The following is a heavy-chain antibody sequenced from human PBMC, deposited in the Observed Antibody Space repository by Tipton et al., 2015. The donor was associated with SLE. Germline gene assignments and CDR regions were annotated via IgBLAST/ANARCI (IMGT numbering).Heavy chain of an antibody. CDR1: GDSISTYY. Sequence: TLSLTCTVSGDSISTYYWSWIRQPPGKGLEWIGYIYYSGSTNYNPSLKSRLTISVDTSKNQFSLKLSSVTAADTAVYYCARRINNGYYYSSGWYFDLWGRGTLVTVSS. V-gene: IGHV4-59*08. CDR2: IYYSGST. CDR3: ARRINNGYYYSSGWYFDL. J-gene: IGHJ2*01. D-gene: IGHD3-22*01.